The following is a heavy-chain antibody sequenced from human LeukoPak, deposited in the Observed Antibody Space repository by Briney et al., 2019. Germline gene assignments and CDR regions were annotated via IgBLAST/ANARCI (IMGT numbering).Heavy chain of an antibody. CDR3: AKDLPPHLTIFGVVTAYGGFDY. CDR1: GFTFSSYG. J-gene: IGHJ4*02. CDR2: IRYDGSNK. D-gene: IGHD3-3*01. V-gene: IGHV3-30*02. Sequence: GGSLRLSCAASGFTFSSYGMQWVRQAPGKGLEWVAFIRYDGSNKYYADSVKGRFTISSDNSKNTLYLQMNSLRAEDTAVYYCAKDLPPHLTIFGVVTAYGGFDYWGQGTLVTVSS.